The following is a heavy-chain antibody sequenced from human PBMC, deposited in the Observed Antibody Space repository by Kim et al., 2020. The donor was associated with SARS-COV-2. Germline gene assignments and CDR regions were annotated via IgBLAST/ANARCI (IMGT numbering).Heavy chain of an antibody. J-gene: IGHJ5*02. V-gene: IGHV4-59*01. Sequence: SETLSLTCTVSGGSISSYYWSWIRQPPGKGLEWIGYIYYSGSTNYNPSLKSRVTISVDTSKNQFSLKLSSVTAADTAVYYCARGPNVRRRRNWFDPWGQGTLVTVSS. CDR3: ARGPNVRRRRNWFDP. CDR2: IYYSGST. CDR1: GGSISSYY. D-gene: IGHD1-1*01.